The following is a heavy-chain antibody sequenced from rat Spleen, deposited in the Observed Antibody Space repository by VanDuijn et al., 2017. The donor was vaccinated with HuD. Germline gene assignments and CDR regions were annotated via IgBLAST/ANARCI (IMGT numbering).Heavy chain of an antibody. CDR1: GYSITSSYR. Sequence: EMQLQESGPGLVKPSQSLSLTCSVTGYSITSSYRWNWIRKFPGNKLEWMGYINSAGSTNYNPSLKSRISITRDTSKNQFFLQVNSVTTEDTATYYCARERPYYSGLYYYVMDAWGQGASVTVSS. D-gene: IGHD1-1*01. CDR3: ARERPYYSGLYYYVMDA. J-gene: IGHJ4*01. CDR2: INSAGST. V-gene: IGHV3-3*01.